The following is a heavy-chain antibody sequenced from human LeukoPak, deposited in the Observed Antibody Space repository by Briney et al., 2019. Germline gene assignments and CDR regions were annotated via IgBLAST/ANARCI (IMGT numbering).Heavy chain of an antibody. CDR1: GGTFISYA. CDR3: AREGLLATTVTTPSDY. V-gene: IGHV1-69*04. Sequence: GSSVKVSCKASGGTFISYAISWVRQAPGQGLEWMGRIIPILGIANYAQKFQGRVTITADKSTSTAYMELSSLRSEDTAVYYCAREGLLATTVTTPSDYWGQGTLVTVSS. D-gene: IGHD4-17*01. CDR2: IIPILGIA. J-gene: IGHJ4*02.